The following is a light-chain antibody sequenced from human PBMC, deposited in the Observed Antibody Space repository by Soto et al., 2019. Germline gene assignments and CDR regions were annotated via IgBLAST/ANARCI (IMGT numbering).Light chain of an antibody. CDR3: SSYRSGTTVV. V-gene: IGLV2-14*01. J-gene: IGLJ1*01. Sequence: QSVLTQPASVSGSPGQSISISCTGNSTDVGGYDFVSWYKHQPGTAPKLLISEVSKRPSGVSDRFSGSKSGDTASLTISGLQAEDEADYYCSSYRSGTTVVFGSGTKVPS. CDR1: STDVGGYDF. CDR2: EVS.